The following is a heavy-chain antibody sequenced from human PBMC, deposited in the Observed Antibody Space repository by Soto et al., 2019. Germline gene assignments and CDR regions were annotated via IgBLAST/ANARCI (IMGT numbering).Heavy chain of an antibody. Sequence: QVHLVQSGAEVKKPGASVKVSCKGSGYAFTTYGITWVRQAPGQGLEWMGWISAHNGNTNYAQKLQGRVTVTRDTSTITAYMELRSLRSDDTAVYYCARGRYGEYWGQGALVTVSS. CDR1: GYAFTTYG. CDR3: ARGRYGEY. D-gene: IGHD3-10*01. J-gene: IGHJ4*02. CDR2: ISAHNGNT. V-gene: IGHV1-18*01.